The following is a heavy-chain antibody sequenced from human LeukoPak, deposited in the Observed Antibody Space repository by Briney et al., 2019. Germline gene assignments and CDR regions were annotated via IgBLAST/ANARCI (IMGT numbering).Heavy chain of an antibody. V-gene: IGHV1-18*01. D-gene: IGHD2-8*01. CDR2: ISPNNGNR. CDR1: GYTFTTYG. CDR3: ARGYYCTHGVCYGGDFDN. J-gene: IGHJ4*02. Sequence: GASVKVSCKTSGYTFTTYGISWVRQAPGQGLERMGWISPNNGNRNYAQKFQGRVTMTTDTSTTTAYMELRSLRSDDTAVYYCARGYYCTHGVCYGGDFDNWGQGTLVTVSS.